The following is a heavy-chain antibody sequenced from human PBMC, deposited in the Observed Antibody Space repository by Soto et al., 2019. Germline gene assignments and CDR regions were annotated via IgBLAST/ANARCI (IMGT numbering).Heavy chain of an antibody. J-gene: IGHJ6*02. V-gene: IGHV1-2*04. Sequence: GASVKVSCKASGGTFSSYAISWVRQAPGQGLEWKGGIIPIFGGTNYAQKFQGWVTMTRDTSISTAYMELSRLRSDDTAVYYCARGVNITMVRGVITDLYYYYYGMDVWGQGTTVTVSS. CDR3: ARGVNITMVRGVITDLYYYYYGMDV. D-gene: IGHD3-10*01. CDR2: IIPIFGGT. CDR1: GGTFSSYA.